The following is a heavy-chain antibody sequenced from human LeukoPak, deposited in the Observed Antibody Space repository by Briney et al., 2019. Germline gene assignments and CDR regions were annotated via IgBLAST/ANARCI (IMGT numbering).Heavy chain of an antibody. D-gene: IGHD6-13*01. V-gene: IGHV4-39*07. CDR1: GVPIRSSNSY. Sequence: SETLSLTCTVSGVPIRSSNSYWGWIRQPPGKGLEWIGSIYYSGSTYYNPSLKSRVTISVDTSKNQFSLKLSSVTAADTAVYYCEGGSSYYYYYYMDVWGKGTTVTVSS. CDR3: EGGSSYYYYYYMDV. J-gene: IGHJ6*03. CDR2: IYYSGST.